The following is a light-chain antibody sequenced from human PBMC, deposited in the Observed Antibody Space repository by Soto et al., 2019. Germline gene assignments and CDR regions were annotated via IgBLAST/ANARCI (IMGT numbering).Light chain of an antibody. CDR3: QKYNSAPLT. V-gene: IGKV1-27*01. Sequence: DIQMTQSPSSLSASLGDRVTITCRASQGIGVYLAWFQQKPRKVPRLLIYAASALQSGVPSRFSGDGSGTDFTLTINSLQPEDVATYYCQKYNSAPLTFGGGTKVEIK. CDR2: AAS. J-gene: IGKJ4*01. CDR1: QGIGVY.